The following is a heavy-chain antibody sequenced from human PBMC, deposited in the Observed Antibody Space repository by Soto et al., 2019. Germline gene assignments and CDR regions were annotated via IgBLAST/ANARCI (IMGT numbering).Heavy chain of an antibody. CDR1: GGSGSSESFY. V-gene: IGHV4-61*01. J-gene: IGHJ3*02. CDR2: IYYRGST. Sequence: ETLSLTCTVSGGSGSSESFYWSWIRQPPGKGLEWIGYIYYRGSTNYNPSLKSRVTISVDTSKNQFSLKLSSVTAADTAVYYCARDRTRNGAFDIWGQGTMVTVSS. CDR3: ARDRTRNGAFDI. D-gene: IGHD1-7*01.